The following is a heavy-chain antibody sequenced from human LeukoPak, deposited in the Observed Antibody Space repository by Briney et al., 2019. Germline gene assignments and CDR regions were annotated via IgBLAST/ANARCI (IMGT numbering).Heavy chain of an antibody. J-gene: IGHJ3*02. CDR2: IYTTGST. V-gene: IGHV4-4*09. CDR1: GGSLSSYY. CDR3: AGFQTRRGYGLGEGAFDI. Sequence: SETLSLTCTVSGGSLSSYYWSWIRQPPGKGLEWIGYIYTTGSTNYNPSLNSRVTISVDTSKDQFSLKLSSVPAADTAVHYCAGFQTRRGYGLGEGAFDIWGQGTMVTVSS. D-gene: IGHD6-25*01.